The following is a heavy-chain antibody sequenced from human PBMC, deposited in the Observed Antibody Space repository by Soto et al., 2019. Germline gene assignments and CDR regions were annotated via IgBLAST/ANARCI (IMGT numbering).Heavy chain of an antibody. CDR3: ARDPTYYDFWSGWHYYGMYX. D-gene: IGHD3-3*01. Sequence: ASVKVSCKASGYTFTSYAMHWVRQAPGQRLEWMGCINAGNGNTKYSQKFQGRVTITRDTSASTAYMELRSLRSEDTAVYHCARDPTYYDFWSGWHYYGMYXWGQVTTVTVS. J-gene: IGHJ6*02. CDR2: INAGNGNT. CDR1: GYTFTSYA. V-gene: IGHV1-3*01.